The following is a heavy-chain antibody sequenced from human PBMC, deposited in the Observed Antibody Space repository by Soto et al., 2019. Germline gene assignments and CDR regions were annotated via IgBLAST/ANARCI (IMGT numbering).Heavy chain of an antibody. D-gene: IGHD5-12*01. J-gene: IGHJ3*02. CDR2: IHNNGES. Sequence: QVQLQESGPGLVKPSETLSLTCTVSGGSISYSYWSWIRQSPGEGLEWIGYIHNNGESNYNPSLKSXXTMSLHTSKNPVSLNLTSVTAADTAVYYCARQPPATAAFDIWGQGTMVTVSS. CDR1: GGSISYSY. V-gene: IGHV4-59*08. CDR3: ARQPPATAAFDI.